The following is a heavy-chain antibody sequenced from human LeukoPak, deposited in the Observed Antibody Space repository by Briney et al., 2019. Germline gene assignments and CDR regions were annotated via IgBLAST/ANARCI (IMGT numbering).Heavy chain of an antibody. CDR3: ARGRGELLRFYFDY. J-gene: IGHJ4*02. D-gene: IGHD1-26*01. Sequence: PSETLSLTCAVYGGSFSGHYWSWIRQPPGKGLEWIGEINHSESTNYNPSLKSRVTISVDTSKNQFSLKLSSVTAADTAVCYCARGRGELLRFYFDYWGQGTLVTVSS. V-gene: IGHV4-34*01. CDR2: INHSEST. CDR1: GGSFSGHY.